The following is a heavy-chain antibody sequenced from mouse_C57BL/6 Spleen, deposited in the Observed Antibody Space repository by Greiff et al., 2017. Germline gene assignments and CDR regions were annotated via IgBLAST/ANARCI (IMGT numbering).Heavy chain of an antibody. Sequence: EVKLEESGGGLVKPGGSLKLSCAASGFTFSDYGMHWVRQAPEKGLEWVAYISSGSSTIYYADTVKGRFTISRDNAKNTLFLQMTSLRSEDTAMYYCARPLPWIDAMDYWGQGTSVTVSS. CDR2: ISSGSSTI. CDR3: ARPLPWIDAMDY. V-gene: IGHV5-17*01. J-gene: IGHJ4*01. CDR1: GFTFSDYG.